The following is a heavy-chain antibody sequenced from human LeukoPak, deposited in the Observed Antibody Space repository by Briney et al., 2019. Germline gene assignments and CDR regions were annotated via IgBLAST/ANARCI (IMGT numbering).Heavy chain of an antibody. CDR2: IYYSRST. V-gene: IGHV4-59*08. Sequence: SETLSLTCTISGGSISAYYWSWIRQPPGKGLEWIGYIYYSRSTNYNPSLKSRVTIFVDTSKNQFSLKLSSVTAADTAVFYFARHVAYCGGDCYQNWFDPWGKGPLVTVSS. D-gene: IGHD2-21*02. CDR1: GGSISAYY. J-gene: IGHJ5*02. CDR3: ARHVAYCGGDCYQNWFDP.